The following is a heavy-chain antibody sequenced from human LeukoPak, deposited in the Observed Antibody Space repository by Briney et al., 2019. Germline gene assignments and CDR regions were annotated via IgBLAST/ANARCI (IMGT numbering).Heavy chain of an antibody. CDR3: ARAWEFYDSSGYDDY. V-gene: IGHV1-18*01. J-gene: IGHJ4*02. Sequence: ASVKVSCKASGYAFTTYCINWVRQAPGQGLEWMGWISAYNGNTNYAQKLQGRVTMTTDTSTSTAYMELRSLRSDDTAVYYRARAWEFYDSSGYDDYWGQGTLVTVSS. CDR2: ISAYNGNT. CDR1: GYAFTTYC. D-gene: IGHD3-22*01.